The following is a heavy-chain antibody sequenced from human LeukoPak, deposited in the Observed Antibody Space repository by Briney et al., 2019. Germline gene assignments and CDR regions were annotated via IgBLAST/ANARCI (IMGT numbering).Heavy chain of an antibody. J-gene: IGHJ4*02. Sequence: GGSLRLSCVASGFTVSSNYMSWVRQAPGKGLEWVSVIYSGGSTYYADSVKGRFTISRHNSKNTLYLQMNSLRAEDTAVYYCARRYGSGSYFYWGQGTLVTVSS. D-gene: IGHD3-10*01. CDR3: ARRYGSGSYFY. CDR1: GFTVSSNY. CDR2: IYSGGST. V-gene: IGHV3-53*04.